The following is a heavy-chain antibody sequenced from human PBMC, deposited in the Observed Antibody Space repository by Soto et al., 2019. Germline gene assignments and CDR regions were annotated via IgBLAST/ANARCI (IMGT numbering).Heavy chain of an antibody. J-gene: IGHJ4*02. V-gene: IGHV4-39*01. Sequence: QLQLQESGPGLVKPSETLSLTCTVSGGSISSSSYYWGWIRQPPGKGLEWIGSIYYSGSTYYNPSLKSRVTRSVDTPKNQFSLKLSSVTAADTAVYYCARIPNDGAGSWLIDYWGQGTLVTVSS. CDR1: GGSISSSSYY. CDR3: ARIPNDGAGSWLIDY. D-gene: IGHD3-10*01. CDR2: IYYSGST.